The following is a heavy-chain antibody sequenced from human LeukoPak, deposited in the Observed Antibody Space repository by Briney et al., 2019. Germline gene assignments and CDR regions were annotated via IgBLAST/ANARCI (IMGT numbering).Heavy chain of an antibody. CDR2: INHSGST. Sequence: SETLSLTCAVYGXSFSGYYWSWIRQPPGKGLEWIGEINHSGSTNYNPSLKSRVTISVDTSKNQFSLKLSSVTAADTAVYYCARGPGFDYWGQGTLVTVSS. V-gene: IGHV4-34*01. CDR1: GXSFSGYY. CDR3: ARGPGFDY. J-gene: IGHJ4*02.